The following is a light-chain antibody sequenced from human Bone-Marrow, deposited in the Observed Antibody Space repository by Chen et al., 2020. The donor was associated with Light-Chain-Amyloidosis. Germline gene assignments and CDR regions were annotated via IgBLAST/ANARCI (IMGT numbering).Light chain of an antibody. V-gene: IGKV1-39*01. J-gene: IGKJ4*01. CDR3: QQSYSTPT. CDR2: TAS. CDR1: RSISKF. Sequence: DIQMTQSPSSLSASVGDRVTITCRASRSISKFLNWDQQKPGKGPKLLIYTASSLQSGVPSRFSGSGSGTEFSLTISSVQPEDLATYYCQQSYSTPTFGGGTKLVIK.